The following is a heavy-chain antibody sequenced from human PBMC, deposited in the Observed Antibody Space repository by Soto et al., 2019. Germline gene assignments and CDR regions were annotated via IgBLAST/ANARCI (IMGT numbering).Heavy chain of an antibody. CDR1: GGSISSYY. CDR2: INFSGST. Sequence: SETLSLTCTVSGGSISSYYWSWIRQPPGKGLEWIGYINFSGSTNYKSSLKSLVTISVDTSKNQFSLKLNSVTAADTAVYYCSSRRLSGFWSGRNSYYYHGMDVWGQGTTVTVSS. V-gene: IGHV4-59*12. D-gene: IGHD3-3*01. CDR3: SSRRLSGFWSGRNSYYYHGMDV. J-gene: IGHJ6*02.